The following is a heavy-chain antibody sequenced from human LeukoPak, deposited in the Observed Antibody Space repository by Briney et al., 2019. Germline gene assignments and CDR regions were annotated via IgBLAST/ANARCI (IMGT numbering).Heavy chain of an antibody. V-gene: IGHV1-69*05. Sequence: GASVKVSCKASGSTFSSYAISWVRQAPGQGLEWMGGIIPIFGTANYAQKFQGRVTITTDESTSTAYMELSSLRSEDTAVYYCARGYARYCSGGSCPRALDYWGQGTLVTVSS. D-gene: IGHD2-15*01. CDR3: ARGYARYCSGGSCPRALDY. J-gene: IGHJ4*02. CDR1: GSTFSSYA. CDR2: IIPIFGTA.